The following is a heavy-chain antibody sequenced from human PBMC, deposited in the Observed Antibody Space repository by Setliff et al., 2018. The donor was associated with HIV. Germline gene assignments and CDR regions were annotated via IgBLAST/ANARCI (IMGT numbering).Heavy chain of an antibody. CDR2: ITYSGSA. CDR1: GGSISSDDYY. V-gene: IGHV4-30-4*08. CDR3: ARASTRIGYDSSGYPFDY. D-gene: IGHD3-22*01. Sequence: PSETLSLTCTVSGGSISSDDYYWNWIRQPPGKGLEWIGYITYSGSAYYNPSLKSRVTISIDTSNNQISLRLSSVTAADTAVYYCARASTRIGYDSSGYPFDYWGQGTLVTVSS. J-gene: IGHJ4*02.